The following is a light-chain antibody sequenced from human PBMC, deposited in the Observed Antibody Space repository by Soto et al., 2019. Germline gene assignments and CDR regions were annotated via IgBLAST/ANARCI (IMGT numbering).Light chain of an antibody. J-gene: IGKJ4*01. CDR1: QDIRTY. Sequence: IQLTQSPSSLSASVGDRVTVTCRASQDIRTYLAWYQQKPGKAPKLLICDASTLYSGVPSRFSGSGSGTDFTLTISGLQPEDFEAYYCQQLRSYPSTFGGGTKVEI. CDR2: DAS. V-gene: IGKV1-9*01. CDR3: QQLRSYPST.